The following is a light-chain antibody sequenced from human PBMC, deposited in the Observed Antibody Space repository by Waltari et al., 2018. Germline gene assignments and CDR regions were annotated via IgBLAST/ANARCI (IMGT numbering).Light chain of an antibody. Sequence: EIVMTQSPATLSVSPGERVTLSCRASQSVSNNLAWYQHKPGQAPRLLLYGASTRATGISARFSGSGSGTEFTLTISSLQSEDFAVYYCQQYNDWRTFGQGTKIEIK. V-gene: IGKV3-15*01. CDR1: QSVSNN. J-gene: IGKJ1*01. CDR2: GAS. CDR3: QQYNDWRT.